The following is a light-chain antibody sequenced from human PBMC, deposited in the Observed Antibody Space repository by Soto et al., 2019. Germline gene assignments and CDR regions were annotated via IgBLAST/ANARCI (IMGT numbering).Light chain of an antibody. Sequence: DIQMAQSPSTLSASVGDRVTITCRASQSISTGLAWYQQKPGKAPKLLIYDASSLESGVPSRFRGSGSGTEFTLTISSLQPDDFATYYCQQYHSYWTFCHGTKVEMK. CDR3: QQYHSYWT. CDR2: DAS. V-gene: IGKV1-5*01. CDR1: QSISTG. J-gene: IGKJ1*01.